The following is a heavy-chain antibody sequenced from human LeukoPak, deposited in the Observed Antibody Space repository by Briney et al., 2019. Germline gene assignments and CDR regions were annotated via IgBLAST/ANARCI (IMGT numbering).Heavy chain of an antibody. CDR2: ISGSGDST. Sequence: GGSLRLSCAASGFTFSSYGMSWVRQDPGKGLEWVSGISGSGDSTYYADSVKGRFTISRDNSKNTVYMQMNRRRAEDTAVYYCAKVTNPYGSGSSFDYWGQGTQVTASS. J-gene: IGHJ4*02. D-gene: IGHD3-10*01. CDR3: AKVTNPYGSGSSFDY. CDR1: GFTFSSYG. V-gene: IGHV3-23*01.